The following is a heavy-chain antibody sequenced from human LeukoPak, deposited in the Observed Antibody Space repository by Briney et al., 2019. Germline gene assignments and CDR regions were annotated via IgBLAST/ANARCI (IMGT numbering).Heavy chain of an antibody. V-gene: IGHV4-4*02. CDR2: IYHSGST. D-gene: IGHD3-10*01. CDR3: ARVLWFGGYYMDV. CDR1: GGSISSSNW. Sequence: PSETLSLTCAVSGGSISSSNWWSWVRQPPGKGLEWIGEIYHSGSTNYNPSLKSRVTISVDTSKNRFSLKLSSVTAADTAVYYCARVLWFGGYYMDVWGKGTTVTISS. J-gene: IGHJ6*03.